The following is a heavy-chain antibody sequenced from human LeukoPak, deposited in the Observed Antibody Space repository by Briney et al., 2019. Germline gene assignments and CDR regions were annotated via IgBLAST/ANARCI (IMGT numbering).Heavy chain of an antibody. Sequence: GGSLRLSCAASGFTFSSYNMNWVRQAPGKGLEWVSFISTSSSYIYYADSVRGRFTISRDNAKNSLFLQMNSLRVEDTAIYYCVRDGRGYCGSTSCRPFDSWGRGTLVTVSS. CDR2: ISTSSSYI. D-gene: IGHD2-2*01. V-gene: IGHV3-21*04. CDR1: GFTFSSYN. J-gene: IGHJ4*02. CDR3: VRDGRGYCGSTSCRPFDS.